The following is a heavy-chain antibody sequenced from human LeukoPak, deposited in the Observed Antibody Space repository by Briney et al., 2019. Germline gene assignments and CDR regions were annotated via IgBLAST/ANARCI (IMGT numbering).Heavy chain of an antibody. CDR3: ARVPVVVAPYYYYYYGMDV. CDR1: GGSISSYY. CDR2: IYYSGST. V-gene: IGHV4-59*01. J-gene: IGHJ6*02. Sequence: SETLSLTCTVSGGSISSYYWSWIRQPPGKGLEWIGYIYYSGSTNYNPSLKSRVTISVDTSKNQFSLKPSSVTAADTAVYYCARVPVVVAPYYYYYYGMDVWGQGTTVTVSS. D-gene: IGHD2-15*01.